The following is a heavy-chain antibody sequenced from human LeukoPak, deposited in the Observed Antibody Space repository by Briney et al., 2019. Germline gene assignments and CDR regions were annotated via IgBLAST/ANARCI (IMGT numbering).Heavy chain of an antibody. J-gene: IGHJ4*02. CDR1: GFTVSSNS. CDR3: ARRAGAYSHPYDY. D-gene: IGHD4/OR15-4a*01. V-gene: IGHV3-53*01. CDR2: IYSDDT. Sequence: GSLRLSCTVSGFTVSSNSMSWVRQAPGKGLEWVSFIYSDDTHYSDSVKGRFTISRDNSKNTLYLQMNSLRAEDTAVYYCARRAGAYSHPYDYWGQGTLVTVSS.